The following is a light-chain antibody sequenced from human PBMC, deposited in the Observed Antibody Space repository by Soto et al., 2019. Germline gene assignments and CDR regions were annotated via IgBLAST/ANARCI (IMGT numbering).Light chain of an antibody. CDR3: YSFAGRGSWV. CDR1: SSDVGSYNL. J-gene: IGLJ3*02. CDR2: EGS. V-gene: IGLV2-23*01. Sequence: QSALTQPASVSGSPGQSITLSCTGTSSDVGSYNLVSWYQQHPGNAPKLIIYEGSKRPSGVSTRFSGTKSGNTASLTISGLQAEDEADYHCYSFAGRGSWVFGGGTKLTVL.